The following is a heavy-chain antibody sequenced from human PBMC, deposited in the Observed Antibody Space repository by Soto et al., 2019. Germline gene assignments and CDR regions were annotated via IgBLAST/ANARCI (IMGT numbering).Heavy chain of an antibody. J-gene: IGHJ4*02. V-gene: IGHV4-4*02. CDR2: IYHSGST. Sequence: SETLSLTCAVSGGSISSSNWRSWVRQPPGKGLEWIGEIYHSGSTNYNPSLKSRVTISVDKSKNQFSLKLSSVTAADTAVYYCARGRSSSSWMGSCDYWGQGTLVTVSS. CDR1: GGSISSSNW. CDR3: ARGRSSSSWMGSCDY. D-gene: IGHD6-13*01.